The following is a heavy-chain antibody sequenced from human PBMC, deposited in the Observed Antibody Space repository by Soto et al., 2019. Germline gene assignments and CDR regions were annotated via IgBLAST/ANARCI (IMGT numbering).Heavy chain of an antibody. J-gene: IGHJ6*02. Sequence: ASVKVSCKASGYTFTSYGISWVRQAPGQGLEWMGWISAYNGNTNYAQKLQGRVTMTTDTSTSTAYMELRSLRSDDTAVYYCARGARFYYGSGSYGMDVWGQGTTVTVSS. D-gene: IGHD3-10*01. CDR2: ISAYNGNT. CDR3: ARGARFYYGSGSYGMDV. V-gene: IGHV1-18*01. CDR1: GYTFTSYG.